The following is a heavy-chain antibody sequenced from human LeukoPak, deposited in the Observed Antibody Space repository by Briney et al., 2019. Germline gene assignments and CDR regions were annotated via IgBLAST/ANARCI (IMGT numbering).Heavy chain of an antibody. Sequence: KGXEWVPHIKADASDKYYVDSVKGRFTICREKAKNSLYLQMNSLRAEDTAVYYCAREEWWFDSWGQGILVTVSS. CDR3: AREEWWFDS. CDR2: IKADASDK. D-gene: IGHD2-8*01. J-gene: IGHJ5*01. V-gene: IGHV3-7*01.